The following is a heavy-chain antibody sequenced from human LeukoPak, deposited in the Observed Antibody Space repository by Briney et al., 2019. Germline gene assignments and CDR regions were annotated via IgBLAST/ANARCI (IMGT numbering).Heavy chain of an antibody. CDR1: GFTFSSYS. J-gene: IGHJ4*02. CDR2: ISSSSKTI. V-gene: IGHV3-48*02. Sequence: GGSLRLSCAASGFTFSSYSMNWVRQAPGKGLEWVSYISSSSKTIYYADSVKGRFTISRDNAKNSLYLQMNSLRDEDTAVYYCARGRTSSWYFDYWGQGTLVTVSS. D-gene: IGHD6-13*01. CDR3: ARGRTSSWYFDY.